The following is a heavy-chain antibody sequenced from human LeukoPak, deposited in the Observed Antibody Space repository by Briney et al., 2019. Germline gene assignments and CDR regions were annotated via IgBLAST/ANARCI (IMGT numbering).Heavy chain of an antibody. CDR2: ISGSGGST. Sequence: GGSLRLSCAASGFTFSSYGMSWVRQAPGKGLEWVSAISGSGGSTYYADSVKGRFTISRDNSKNTLYLQMNSLRAEDTAVYYCAKMRSVGATKSYFDYWGQGTLVTVSS. CDR1: GFTFSSYG. CDR3: AKMRSVGATKSYFDY. V-gene: IGHV3-23*01. D-gene: IGHD1-26*01. J-gene: IGHJ4*02.